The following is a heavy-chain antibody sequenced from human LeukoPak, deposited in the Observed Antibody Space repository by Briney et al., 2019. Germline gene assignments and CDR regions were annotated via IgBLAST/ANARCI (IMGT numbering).Heavy chain of an antibody. J-gene: IGHJ5*02. CDR1: GYSFTSNW. CDR2: IDPSDSYT. V-gene: IGHV5-10-1*01. Sequence: GESLKISCKGSGYSFTSNWISWVRQMPGKGLEWMGRIDPSDSYTNYSPSFQGHVTISADKSISTAYLQWGSLEASDTAMYYCARQPEGTWFDPWGQGTLVTVSS. CDR3: ARQPEGTWFDP. D-gene: IGHD1-1*01.